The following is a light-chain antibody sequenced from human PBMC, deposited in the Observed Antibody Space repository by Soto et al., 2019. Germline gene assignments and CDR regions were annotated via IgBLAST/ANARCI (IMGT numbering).Light chain of an antibody. J-gene: IGKJ5*01. Sequence: EIVLTQSPGTLSLSPGERATLSCRASQSVTSNYLAWYQQKPGQAPGLLIYDTSNRATGIPARFSGSGSGTDFTLTISSLEPEDSAVYYCQQRSNWPFTFGQGTRLEIK. CDR3: QQRSNWPFT. CDR2: DTS. CDR1: QSVTSNY. V-gene: IGKV3-11*01.